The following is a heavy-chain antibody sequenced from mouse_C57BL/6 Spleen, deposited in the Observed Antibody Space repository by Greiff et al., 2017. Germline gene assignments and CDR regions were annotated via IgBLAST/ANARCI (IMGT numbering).Heavy chain of an antibody. CDR3: ANYYGSSYGYFDV. CDR1: GFTFSSYA. J-gene: IGHJ1*03. D-gene: IGHD1-1*01. Sequence: EVQLLQSGGGLVKPGASLKLSCAASGFTFSSYAMSWVRQTPGKRLEWVATISAGGSYTYYHDNVKGRFTISRDNATNNLYLQISHLKEEDTAMYYCANYYGSSYGYFDVWGTGTTVTVSS. V-gene: IGHV5-4*01. CDR2: ISAGGSYT.